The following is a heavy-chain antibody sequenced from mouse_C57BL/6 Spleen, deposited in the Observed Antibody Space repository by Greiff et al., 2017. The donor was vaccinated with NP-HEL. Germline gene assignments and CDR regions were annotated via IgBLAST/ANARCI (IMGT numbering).Heavy chain of an antibody. CDR2: IDPSDSYT. V-gene: IGHV1-50*01. Sequence: QVQLQQSGAELVKPGASVKLSCKASGYTFTSYWMQWVKQRPGQGLEWIGEIDPSDSYTNYNQKFKGKATLTVDTSSSTAYMQLSSLTSEDSAVYYCAIYGSSGAWFAYWGQGTLVTVSA. J-gene: IGHJ3*01. CDR3: AIYGSSGAWFAY. D-gene: IGHD1-1*01. CDR1: GYTFTSYW.